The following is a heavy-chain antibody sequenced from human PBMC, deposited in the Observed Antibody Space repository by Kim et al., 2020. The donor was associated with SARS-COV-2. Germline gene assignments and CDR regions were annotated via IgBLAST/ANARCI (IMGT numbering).Heavy chain of an antibody. V-gene: IGHV3-30*18. J-gene: IGHJ6*02. D-gene: IGHD2-2*01. CDR3: AKEKAVVLNYYGMDV. CDR1: GFTFRSHG. CDR2: ISYDGRNK. Sequence: GGSLRLSCAASGFTFRSHGIHWVRQSPGKGLEWVAVISYDGRNKYYADPVTGRFTISRDNSKNTLHLQMNSLRAEDTAVYYCAKEKAVVLNYYGMDVWGQGTTLPVSS.